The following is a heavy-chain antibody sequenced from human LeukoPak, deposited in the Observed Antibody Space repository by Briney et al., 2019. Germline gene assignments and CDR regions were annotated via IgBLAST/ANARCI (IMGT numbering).Heavy chain of an antibody. Sequence: GGSLRLSCAASGFTFSSYGMHWVRQAPGKGLEWVAVISYDGSNKYYADSVKGRFTISRDNSRNTLYLQMNSLRAEDTAVYYCAKDFDYWGQGTLVTVSS. J-gene: IGHJ4*02. V-gene: IGHV3-30*18. CDR1: GFTFSSYG. CDR2: ISYDGSNK. CDR3: AKDFDY.